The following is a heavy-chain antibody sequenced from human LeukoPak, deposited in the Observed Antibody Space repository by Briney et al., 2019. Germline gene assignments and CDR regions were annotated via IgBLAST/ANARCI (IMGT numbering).Heavy chain of an antibody. D-gene: IGHD3-10*01. CDR3: ARVRVGAYDFEY. Sequence: SGGSLRLSCAASGFTLSSYWMHWVRQVPGKGLVWVSRINPDGGTTTYADSVKGRFTISRDNAKNTLYLQMNSLRAEDTAVYYCARVRVGAYDFEYWGQGTLVTVSS. V-gene: IGHV3-74*01. CDR1: GFTLSSYW. J-gene: IGHJ4*02. CDR2: INPDGGTT.